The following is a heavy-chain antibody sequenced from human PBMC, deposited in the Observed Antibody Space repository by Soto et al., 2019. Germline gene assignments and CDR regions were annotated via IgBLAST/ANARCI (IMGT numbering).Heavy chain of an antibody. CDR1: GGSISSSSYY. V-gene: IGHV4-39*01. CDR2: IYYSGST. J-gene: IGHJ5*02. CDR3: ARLESGWFDH. Sequence: SETLSLTCTVSGGSISSSSYYWGWIRQPPGKGLEWIGSIYYSGSTYYNPSLKSRVTISVDTSKNQFSLRLSSVTAADTAVYYCARLESGWFDHWGQGTLVNVSS. D-gene: IGHD3-10*01.